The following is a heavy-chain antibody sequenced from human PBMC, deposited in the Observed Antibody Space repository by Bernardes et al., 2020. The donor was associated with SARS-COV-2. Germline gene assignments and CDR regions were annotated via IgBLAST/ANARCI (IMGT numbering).Heavy chain of an antibody. D-gene: IGHD3-3*01. V-gene: IGHV3-48*01. CDR1: GFNFSYYN. Sequence: GGSLRLSCAASGFNFSYYNMNWVRQAPGKGLEWISYIYSGSSSIYYADSVRGRFTVSRDNAKNSLYLQVNSLRAEDTAVYYCARVRREYDFPLDYWGQGTLVTVSS. CDR2: IYSGSSSI. CDR3: ARVRREYDFPLDY. J-gene: IGHJ4*02.